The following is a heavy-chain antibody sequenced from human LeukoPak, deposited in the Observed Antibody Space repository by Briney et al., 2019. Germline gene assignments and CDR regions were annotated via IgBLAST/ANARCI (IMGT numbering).Heavy chain of an antibody. CDR2: IRYDGSNK. CDR1: GFTFSSYG. CDR3: AEDRLVVRGAHLDY. Sequence: PGGSLRLSCAASGFTFSSYGMHWVRQAPGKGLEWVAFIRYDGSNKYYADSVKGRFTIPRDNSKNTLYLQMNSLRAEDTAVYYCAEDRLVVRGAHLDYGGQGTLVTVS. D-gene: IGHD2-2*01. V-gene: IGHV3-30*02. J-gene: IGHJ4*02.